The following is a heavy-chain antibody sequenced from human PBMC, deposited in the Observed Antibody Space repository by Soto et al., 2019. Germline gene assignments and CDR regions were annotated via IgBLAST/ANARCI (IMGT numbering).Heavy chain of an antibody. CDR2: ISGSGGST. Sequence: GGSLRLSCAASGFTFSSYAMSWVRQAPGKGLEWVSAISGSGGSTYYADSVKGRFTISRDNSKNTLYLQMNSLRAEDTAVYYSAKARNYDFWSGYLGHLDYWGQGTLVTVYS. CDR1: GFTFSSYA. J-gene: IGHJ4*02. D-gene: IGHD3-3*01. CDR3: AKARNYDFWSGYLGHLDY. V-gene: IGHV3-23*01.